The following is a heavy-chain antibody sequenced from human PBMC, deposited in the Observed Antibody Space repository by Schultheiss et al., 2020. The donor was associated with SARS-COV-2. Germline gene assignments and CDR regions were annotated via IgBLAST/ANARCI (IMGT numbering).Heavy chain of an antibody. Sequence: GESLKISCAASGFTFSSYAMHWVRQATGKGLEWVSAIGTAGDTYYPGSVKGRFTISRENAKNSLYLQMNSLRAGDTAVYYCARAKPLQGMDVWGQGTTVTVSS. D-gene: IGHD2-15*01. CDR2: IGTAGDT. CDR3: ARAKPLQGMDV. CDR1: GFTFSSYA. J-gene: IGHJ6*02. V-gene: IGHV3-13*01.